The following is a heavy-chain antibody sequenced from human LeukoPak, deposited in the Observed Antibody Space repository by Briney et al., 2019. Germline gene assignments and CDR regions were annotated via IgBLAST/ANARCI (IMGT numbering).Heavy chain of an antibody. CDR2: INPNSGGT. CDR1: GYTFTGYY. CDR3: ARVRASLVALGAFDI. V-gene: IGHV1-2*02. J-gene: IGHJ3*02. Sequence: ASVKVSCKASGYTFTGYYMHWVRQAPGQGLEWMGWINPNSGGTNYAQKFQGRVTMTRDMSTSTVYMELSSLRSEDTAVYYCARVRASLVALGAFDIWGQGTMVTVSS. D-gene: IGHD5-12*01.